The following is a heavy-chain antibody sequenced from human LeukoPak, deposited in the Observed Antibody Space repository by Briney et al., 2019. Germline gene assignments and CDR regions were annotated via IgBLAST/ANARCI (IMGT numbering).Heavy chain of an antibody. CDR1: GGSFSGYY. CDR3: ARGGQQLVKGDYYYGMDV. D-gene: IGHD6-13*01. Sequence: PSETLSLTCAVYGGSFSGYYWSWIRQPPGKGLEWIGEINHSGSTNYNPSLKSRVTISVDTSKNQFSLKVSSVTAADTAVYYCARGGQQLVKGDYYYGMDVWGKGTTVTVSS. V-gene: IGHV4-34*01. CDR2: INHSGST. J-gene: IGHJ6*04.